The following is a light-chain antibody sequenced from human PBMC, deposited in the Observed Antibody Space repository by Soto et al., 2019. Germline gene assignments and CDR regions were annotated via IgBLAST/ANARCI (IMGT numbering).Light chain of an antibody. CDR2: DAS. CDR3: QQSYSTPIT. CDR1: QNINNY. V-gene: IGKV1-39*01. Sequence: DIQMAQSSSSLSASVGDRVTITCQASQNINNYLNWYQQKPGRAPKLLIYDASNLEAGVPSRFRGSGSGTDFTLTISSLQPEDFATYYCQQSYSTPITFGQGTRLEI. J-gene: IGKJ5*01.